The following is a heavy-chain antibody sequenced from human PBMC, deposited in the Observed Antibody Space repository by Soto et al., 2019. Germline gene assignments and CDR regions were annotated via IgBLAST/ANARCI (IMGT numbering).Heavy chain of an antibody. D-gene: IGHD5-18*01. J-gene: IGHJ6*01. V-gene: IGHV3-30*18. Sequence: GGSLKLSCAASGFTFSSYGMHWVRQAPGKGLEWVAVISYDGSNKYYADSVKGRFTISRDNSKNTLYLQMNSHRAEDTALYYCAKPGGGYCYGYPLDYYYGMDVWGQGTTVTVSS. CDR2: ISYDGSNK. CDR1: GFTFSSYG. CDR3: AKPGGGYCYGYPLDYYYGMDV.